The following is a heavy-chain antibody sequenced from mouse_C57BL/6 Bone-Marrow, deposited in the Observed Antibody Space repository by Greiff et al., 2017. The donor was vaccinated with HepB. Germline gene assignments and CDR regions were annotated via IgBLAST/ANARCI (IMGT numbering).Heavy chain of an antibody. D-gene: IGHD2-5*01. CDR2: IDPSDSYT. CDR3: ARENSNYCDY. V-gene: IGHV1-59*01. Sequence: QVQLQQPGAELVRPGTSVKLSCKASGYTFTSYWMHWVKQRPGQGLEWIGVIDPSDSYTNYNQKFKGKATLTVDTSSSTAYMQLSSLTSEDSAVYYCARENSNYCDYWGQGTTLTVSS. J-gene: IGHJ2*01. CDR1: GYTFTSYW.